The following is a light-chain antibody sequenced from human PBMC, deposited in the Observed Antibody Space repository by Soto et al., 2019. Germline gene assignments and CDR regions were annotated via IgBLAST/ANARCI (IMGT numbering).Light chain of an antibody. CDR2: GAS. CDR1: QSVSSN. V-gene: IGKV3-15*01. CDR3: QQYNNWRRGT. J-gene: IGKJ2*02. Sequence: EIVMTQSPATLSVSPGERATLSCRASQSVSSNLAWYQQKPGQAPRLLIYGASTRATGIPARFSGSGSGTEFTLTISSLQSEDFAVYYCQQYNNWRRGTFGQGTKLEIK.